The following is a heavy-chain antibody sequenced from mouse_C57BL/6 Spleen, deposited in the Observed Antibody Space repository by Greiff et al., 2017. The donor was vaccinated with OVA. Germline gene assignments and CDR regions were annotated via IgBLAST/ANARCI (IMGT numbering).Heavy chain of an antibody. CDR2: IYPRSGNT. CDR3: ARGEDYYAMDY. Sequence: QVQLQQSGAELARPGASVKLSCKASGYTFTSYGISWVKQRTGQGLEWIGEIYPRSGNTYYNEKFKGKATLTADKSSSTAYIELRSLTSEDSAVYFCARGEDYYAMDYRGQGTSVTVSS. V-gene: IGHV1-81*01. J-gene: IGHJ4*01. CDR1: GYTFTSYG.